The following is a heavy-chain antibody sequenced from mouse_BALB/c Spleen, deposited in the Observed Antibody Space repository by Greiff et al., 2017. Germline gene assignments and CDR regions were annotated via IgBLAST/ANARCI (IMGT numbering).Heavy chain of an antibody. Sequence: VHLVESGPGLVAPSQSLSITCTVSGFSLTSYGVSWVRQPPGKGLEWLGVIWGDGSTNYHSALISRLSISKDNSKSQVFLKLNSLQTDDTATYYCAKGGYDYDGAWFAYWGQGTLVTVSA. V-gene: IGHV2-3*01. CDR3: AKGGYDYDGAWFAY. D-gene: IGHD2-4*01. CDR1: GFSLTSYG. J-gene: IGHJ3*01. CDR2: IWGDGST.